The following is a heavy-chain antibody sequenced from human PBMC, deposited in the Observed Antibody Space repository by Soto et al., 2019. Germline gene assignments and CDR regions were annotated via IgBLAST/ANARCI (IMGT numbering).Heavy chain of an antibody. D-gene: IGHD3-10*01. CDR3: ARESTMVRGAQTYYFDY. CDR2: INPNSGGT. Sequence: QVQLVQSGAEVKKPGASVKVSCKASGYTFTGYYMHWVRQAPGQGLEWMGWINPNSGGTNYAQKFQGWVTMTRDTSISTAYMELSRLRSDDTAVYYCARESTMVRGAQTYYFDYWGQGTLVTVSS. CDR1: GYTFTGYY. J-gene: IGHJ4*02. V-gene: IGHV1-2*04.